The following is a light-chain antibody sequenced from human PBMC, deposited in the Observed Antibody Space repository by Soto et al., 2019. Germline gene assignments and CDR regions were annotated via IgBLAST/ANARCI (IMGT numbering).Light chain of an antibody. CDR1: QSFSSSY. CDR3: HQSGSSRP. Sequence: IVLSQLLYTMSFTPGARATLSSRASQSFSSSYVAWYQQKPGQAPRLLIYGASSRATGVPDRFSGSGSGTDFTLTISKLEPEDIAVYYCHQSGSSRPFGQGTKVDIK. CDR2: GAS. J-gene: IGKJ1*01. V-gene: IGKV3-20*01.